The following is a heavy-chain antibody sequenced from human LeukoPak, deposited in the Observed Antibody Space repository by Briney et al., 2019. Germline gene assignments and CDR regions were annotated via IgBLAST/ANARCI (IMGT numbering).Heavy chain of an antibody. D-gene: IGHD3-10*01. J-gene: IGHJ3*02. V-gene: IGHV3-33*01. CDR3: ASHLSSGGYYYAFDI. CDR1: GFTFSSHG. Sequence: GGSLRLSYAASGFTFSSHGMNWVRQAPGKGLEWVAVIWYDGRNKYYTDSVKGRFTISRDNSKNTLYLQMNSLRAEDTALYYCASHLSSGGYYYAFDIWGQGTMVTVSS. CDR2: IWYDGRNK.